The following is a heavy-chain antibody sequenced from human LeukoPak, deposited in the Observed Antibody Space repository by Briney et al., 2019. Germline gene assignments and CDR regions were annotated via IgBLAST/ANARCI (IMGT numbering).Heavy chain of an antibody. J-gene: IGHJ4*02. CDR2: IIPIFGTA. CDR3: ARDKLEGEPFDY. V-gene: IGHV1-69*01. CDR1: GGTFSSYA. Sequence: SSVKVSCKASGGTFSSYAISWVRHAPGQGLEWMGGIIPIFGTANYAQKFQGRVTITADESTSTAYMELSSLRSEDTAVYYCARDKLEGEPFDYWGQGTLVTVSS. D-gene: IGHD1-1*01.